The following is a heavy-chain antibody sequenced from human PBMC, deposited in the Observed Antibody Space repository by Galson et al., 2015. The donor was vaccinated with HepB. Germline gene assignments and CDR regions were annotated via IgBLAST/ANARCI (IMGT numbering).Heavy chain of an antibody. V-gene: IGHV3-30*18. Sequence: SLRLSCAASGFTFSSYGMHWVRQAPGKGLEWVAVISYDGSNKYYADSVKGRFTISRDNSKNTLYLQMNSLRAEDTAVYYCAKERGCSSTSCTRPPYYYYGMDVWGQGTTVTVSS. D-gene: IGHD2-2*01. CDR3: AKERGCSSTSCTRPPYYYYGMDV. CDR2: ISYDGSNK. CDR1: GFTFSSYG. J-gene: IGHJ6*02.